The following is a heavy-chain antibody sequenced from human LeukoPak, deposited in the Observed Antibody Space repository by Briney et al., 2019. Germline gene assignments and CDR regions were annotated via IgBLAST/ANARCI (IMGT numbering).Heavy chain of an antibody. CDR1: GYTFTGYY. V-gene: IGHV1-46*01. CDR2: INPSGGST. J-gene: IGHJ4*02. CDR3: ASSSIRHYFDY. D-gene: IGHD4-17*01. Sequence: ASVKVSCTASGYTFTGYYMHWVRQAPGQGLEWMGIINPSGGSTSYAQKFQGRVTLTRDTSTSTVYMELSSLRSEDTAVYYCASSSIRHYFDYWGQGTLVTVSS.